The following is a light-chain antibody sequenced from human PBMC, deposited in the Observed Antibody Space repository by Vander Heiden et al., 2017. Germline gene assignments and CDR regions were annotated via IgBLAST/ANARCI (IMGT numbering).Light chain of an antibody. J-gene: IGLJ1*01. Sequence: QSALTQPASVSGSPGQSVTFSCTGTTSDIGGYNFVSWYQQHPGKAPKLIIYDVTIRPSGISNRFSGSKSGNTASLTISGLQPEDEADYYCSSYTSSTTYVFGTGTKVTVL. CDR2: DVT. V-gene: IGLV2-14*03. CDR1: TSDIGGYNF. CDR3: SSYTSSTTYV.